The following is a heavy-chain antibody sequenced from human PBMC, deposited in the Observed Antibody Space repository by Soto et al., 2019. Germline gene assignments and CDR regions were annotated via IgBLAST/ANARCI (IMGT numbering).Heavy chain of an antibody. Sequence: EVQLLESGGGLVQPGGSLSLSCAASGFTFSSYAMSWVRQAPGKGLEWVSAISGSGGSTYYADSVKGRFTISRDKSKNTMYLQTNSLRAEDTAVYYCAKALALRYRSSWRRTAQGGWFDTWGQGTLVTVSS. D-gene: IGHD6-13*01. CDR1: GFTFSSYA. CDR2: ISGSGGST. V-gene: IGHV3-23*01. J-gene: IGHJ5*02. CDR3: AKALALRYRSSWRRTAQGGWFDT.